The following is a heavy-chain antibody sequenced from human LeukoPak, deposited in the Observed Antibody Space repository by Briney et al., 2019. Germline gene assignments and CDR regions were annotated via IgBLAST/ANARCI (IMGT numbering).Heavy chain of an antibody. CDR1: GFTFSNYW. CDR3: ARDFLSPHCSSTSCRYTLTDLIGGNWFDP. D-gene: IGHD2-2*01. CDR2: IKQDGSEK. J-gene: IGHJ5*02. Sequence: GGSLRLSCEASGFTFSNYWMSWVRQAPGKGLEWVANIKQDGSEKYYVDSVKGRFTISKDNAKNSLCLQMNSLRAEDTAVYYCARDFLSPHCSSTSCRYTLTDLIGGNWFDPWGQGTLVTVSS. V-gene: IGHV3-7*01.